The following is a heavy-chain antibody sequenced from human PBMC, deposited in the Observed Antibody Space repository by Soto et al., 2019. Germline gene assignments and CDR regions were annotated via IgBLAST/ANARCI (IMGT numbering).Heavy chain of an antibody. CDR3: AGTHDSLDY. CDR2: ISSSGDRV. V-gene: IGHV3-21*01. J-gene: IGHJ4*02. CDR1: GITFSSHY. Sequence: EAQLVESGGGLVKPGGSLRLSCAGSGITFSSHYMNWIRQAPGKGLEWVSSISSSGDRVFYADSVKGRFTISRDNAESSLYLQMDSLRGEDTAVYYCAGTHDSLDYWGQGTLVTVSS. D-gene: IGHD1-1*01.